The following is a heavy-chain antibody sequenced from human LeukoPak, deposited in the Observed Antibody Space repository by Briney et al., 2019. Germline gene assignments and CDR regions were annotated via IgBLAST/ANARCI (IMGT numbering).Heavy chain of an antibody. J-gene: IGHJ3*02. CDR1: GFTFSNYY. CDR2: IISSSSYT. CDR3: ARITMIVVVIDGADAFDI. D-gene: IGHD3-22*01. V-gene: IGHV3-11*06. Sequence: GGSLRLSCAPSGFTFSNYYMSWIRQAPGKGLEWVSYIISSSSYTNYADSVKGRFTISRDNAKNSLYLQMNSLRAEDTAVYYCARITMIVVVIDGADAFDIWGQGTMVTVSS.